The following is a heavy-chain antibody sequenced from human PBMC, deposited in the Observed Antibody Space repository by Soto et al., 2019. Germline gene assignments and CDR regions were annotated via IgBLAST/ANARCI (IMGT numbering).Heavy chain of an antibody. D-gene: IGHD5-18*01. Sequence: GGSLRLSCAASGFTFSSYMMSWVRQAPEKGLEWVSGISGSGETTFYPDSVKGRFTISRDNSKNTVDLQMDGLRAEDAAVYYCAKPRGYTYGYFDSWGRGTLVTVSS. CDR2: ISGSGETT. V-gene: IGHV3-23*01. CDR3: AKPRGYTYGYFDS. J-gene: IGHJ4*02. CDR1: GFTFSSYM.